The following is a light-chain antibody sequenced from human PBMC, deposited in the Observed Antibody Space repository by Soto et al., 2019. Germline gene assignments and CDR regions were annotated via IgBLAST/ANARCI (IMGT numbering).Light chain of an antibody. Sequence: QSVLTQPASLSGSPGQSITISCTGTSSDVGGYNYVSWYQQYPGKAPKLMIYDVSNRPSGVSNRFSGSKSGNTASLTISGLQAEDESDYYCSSYTGSSTYVFGTGTKVTVL. CDR3: SSYTGSSTYV. J-gene: IGLJ1*01. V-gene: IGLV2-14*01. CDR2: DVS. CDR1: SSDVGGYNY.